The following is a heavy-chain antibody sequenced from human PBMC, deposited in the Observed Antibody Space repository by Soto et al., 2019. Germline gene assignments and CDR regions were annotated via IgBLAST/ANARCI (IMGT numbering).Heavy chain of an antibody. V-gene: IGHV3-7*05. CDR3: ARGSRGDYFDY. CDR2: IKQDGSEK. J-gene: IGHJ4*02. Sequence: EVQLVESGGGLVQPGGSLRLSCAASGFTFSSYWMSWIRQAPGKGLEWVANIKQDGSEKYYVDSVKGRFTIARDNAKNSLYLQMNSLRAEDTAVYYCARGSRGDYFDYWGQGTLVTVSS. CDR1: GFTFSSYW.